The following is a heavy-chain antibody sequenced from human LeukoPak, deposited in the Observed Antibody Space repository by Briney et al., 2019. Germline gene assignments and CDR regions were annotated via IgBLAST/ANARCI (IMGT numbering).Heavy chain of an antibody. CDR1: GFTFSSYA. D-gene: IGHD3-3*01. CDR2: ISGSGGST. CDR3: AKTPRGYDFWSGIFDY. Sequence: PGGSLRLSYAASGFTFSSYAMSWVRQAPGKGLEWVSAISGSGGSTYYADSVKGRFTISRDNPKNTLYLQMNSLRAEDTAVYYCAKTPRGYDFWSGIFDYWGQGTLVTVSS. V-gene: IGHV3-23*01. J-gene: IGHJ4*02.